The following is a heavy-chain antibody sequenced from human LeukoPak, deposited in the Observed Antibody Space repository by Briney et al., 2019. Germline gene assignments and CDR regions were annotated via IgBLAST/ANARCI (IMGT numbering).Heavy chain of an antibody. J-gene: IGHJ4*02. CDR1: GFTFSRNG. D-gene: IGHD4-17*01. CDR2: IWYDGSQK. CDR3: ARDPGGDNAY. V-gene: IGHV3-33*01. Sequence: GGSLRLSCAASGFTFSRNGMHWVRQAPGKGLEWVACIWYDGSQKYFADSVKGRFTISRDNTMNTLYLQMNSLRVEDTAVYYCARDPGGDNAYWGQGTLVTVSS.